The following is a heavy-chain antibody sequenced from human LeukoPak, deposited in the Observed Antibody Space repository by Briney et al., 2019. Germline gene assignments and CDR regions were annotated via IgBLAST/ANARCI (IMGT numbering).Heavy chain of an antibody. Sequence: GASVKVSCKASGYTFTSYAMRWVRQAPGQRLEWMGWINAGNGNTKYSQKFQGRVTITRDTSASTAYMELSSLRSEDTAVYYCAREGKAYCSSTSCPNWFDPWGQGTLVTVSS. D-gene: IGHD2-2*01. CDR2: INAGNGNT. CDR1: GYTFTSYA. CDR3: AREGKAYCSSTSCPNWFDP. V-gene: IGHV1-3*01. J-gene: IGHJ5*02.